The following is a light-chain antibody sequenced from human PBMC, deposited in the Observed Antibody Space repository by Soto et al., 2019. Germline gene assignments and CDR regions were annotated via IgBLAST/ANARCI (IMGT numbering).Light chain of an antibody. V-gene: IGKV1-9*01. CDR1: QDINSY. J-gene: IGKJ4*01. CDR3: QQLHSYPLT. CDR2: AAS. Sequence: DIQLTQSPSFLSASVGDRVTITCRASQDINSYLAWYQQKPGKAPKLLIYAASTLQGGVPSSFSGSGSGTEFSLPISCLQPEDFATYYCQQLHSYPLTFGGGTKVEIK.